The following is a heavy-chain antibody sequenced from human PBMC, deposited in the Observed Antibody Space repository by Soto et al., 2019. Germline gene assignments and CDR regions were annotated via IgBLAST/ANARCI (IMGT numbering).Heavy chain of an antibody. CDR3: ARRTYSGSSYYFDY. V-gene: IGHV4-4*02. Sequence: SETLSLTCAVSGGSISSSNWWSWVRQPPGKGLEWIGEIYHSGNTNYNPSLKSRVTISVDASKNQFSLKLSSVTAADTAVYYCARRTYSGSSYYFDYWGQGTQVTVSS. D-gene: IGHD5-12*01. CDR2: IYHSGNT. CDR1: GGSISSSNW. J-gene: IGHJ4*02.